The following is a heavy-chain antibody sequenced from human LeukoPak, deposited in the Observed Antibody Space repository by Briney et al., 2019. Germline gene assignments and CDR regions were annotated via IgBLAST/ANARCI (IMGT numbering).Heavy chain of an antibody. V-gene: IGHV3-30-3*01. Sequence: GGSLRLSCAASGFTFSSYAMHWVRQAPGKGLEWVAVISYDGSNKYYADSVKGRFTISRGNSKNTLYLQMNSLRAEDTAVYYCARDGVPAAIGWFDPWGQGTLVTVSS. CDR1: GFTFSSYA. CDR3: ARDGVPAAIGWFDP. J-gene: IGHJ5*02. D-gene: IGHD2-2*02. CDR2: ISYDGSNK.